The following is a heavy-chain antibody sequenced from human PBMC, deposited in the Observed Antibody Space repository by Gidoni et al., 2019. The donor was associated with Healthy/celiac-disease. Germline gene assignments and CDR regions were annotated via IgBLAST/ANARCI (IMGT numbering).Heavy chain of an antibody. V-gene: IGHV3-43D*03. CDR3: AKGGTFGVVIPLFD. D-gene: IGHD3-3*01. J-gene: IGHJ4*02. Sequence: EVQLVESGGVVVQPGGSLRLSCAASGFTFDDYAMHWVRQAPGKGLEWVSRISWDGGSTYYADSVKGRFTISRDNSKNSLYLQMNSLRAEDTALYYCAKGGTFGVVIPLFDWGQGTLVTVSS. CDR1: GFTFDDYA. CDR2: ISWDGGST.